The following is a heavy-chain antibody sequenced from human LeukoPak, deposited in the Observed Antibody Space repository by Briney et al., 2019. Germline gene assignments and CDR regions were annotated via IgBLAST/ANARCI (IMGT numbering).Heavy chain of an antibody. CDR1: GGSFSGYY. V-gene: IGHV4-34*01. J-gene: IGHJ4*02. Sequence: SETLSLTCAVYGGSFSGYYWSWIRQPPGKGLEWIGEINHSGSTNYNPSLKSRVTISVDTSKNQFSLKLSSVTAADTAVYYCARCRSGYYGSGSYYTGIFDYWGQGTLVTVYS. D-gene: IGHD3-10*01. CDR2: INHSGST. CDR3: ARCRSGYYGSGSYYTGIFDY.